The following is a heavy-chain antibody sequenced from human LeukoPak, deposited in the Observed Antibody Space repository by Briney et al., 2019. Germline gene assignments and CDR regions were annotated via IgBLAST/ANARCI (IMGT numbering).Heavy chain of an antibody. CDR2: IYYSGST. D-gene: IGHD2-21*02. Sequence: PSETLSLTCTVSGGSISSYYWSWIRQPPGKGLEWIGYIYYSGSTNYNPSLKSRVTISVDTSKNPFSLKLSSVTAADTAVYYCARDPGMCGGDCVMSIAGWFDPWGQGTLVTVSS. V-gene: IGHV4-59*01. CDR1: GGSISSYY. J-gene: IGHJ5*02. CDR3: ARDPGMCGGDCVMSIAGWFDP.